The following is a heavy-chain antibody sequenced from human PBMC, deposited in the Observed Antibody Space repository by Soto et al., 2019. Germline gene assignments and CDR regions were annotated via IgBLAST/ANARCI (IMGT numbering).Heavy chain of an antibody. Sequence: PGGSLRLSCAASGFTFSSYSMNWVRQAPGKGLEWVSAISGSGRSTYYADSVKGRFTISRDNSKNTLYLQMDSLRNEDTAVYYCARFFGSGFDYWGQGTLVTVSS. V-gene: IGHV3-23*01. CDR2: ISGSGRST. CDR1: GFTFSSYS. J-gene: IGHJ4*02. CDR3: ARFFGSGFDY. D-gene: IGHD6-19*01.